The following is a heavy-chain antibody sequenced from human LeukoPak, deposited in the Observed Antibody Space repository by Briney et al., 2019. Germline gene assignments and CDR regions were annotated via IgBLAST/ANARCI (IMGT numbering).Heavy chain of an antibody. D-gene: IGHD2-15*01. V-gene: IGHV4-39*01. CDR1: GGSISSSSYY. Sequence: SETLSLTCTVSGGSISSSSYYWGWIRQPPGKGLEWIGSIYYSGSTYYNPSLKSRVTISVDTSKNQFSLKLSSVTAADTAEYYCARRGYCSGGSCYRWFDPWGQGTLVTVSS. CDR2: IYYSGST. CDR3: ARRGYCSGGSCYRWFDP. J-gene: IGHJ5*02.